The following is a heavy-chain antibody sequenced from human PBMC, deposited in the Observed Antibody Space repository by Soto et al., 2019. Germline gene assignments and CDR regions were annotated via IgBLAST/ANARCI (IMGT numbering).Heavy chain of an antibody. CDR3: AKRGSGSQFDY. CDR2: ISGSGDST. Sequence: EVQLLESGGGLVQPGGSLRLSCAASGFTFSSYAMSWVRQAPGKGLEWVSVISGSGDSTYYADSVKGRFTIPRDNSKNTLYLQMNSLRAEDTAVYYCAKRGSGSQFDYWGQGTRVTVSS. CDR1: GFTFSSYA. V-gene: IGHV3-23*01. J-gene: IGHJ4*02. D-gene: IGHD1-26*01.